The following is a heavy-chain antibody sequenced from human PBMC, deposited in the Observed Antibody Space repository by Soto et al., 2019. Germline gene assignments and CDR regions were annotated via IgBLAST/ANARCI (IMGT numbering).Heavy chain of an antibody. J-gene: IGHJ4*02. Sequence: ASVKVSCKASGYTFTSYAMHWVRQAPGQRLEWMGWINAGNGNTKYSQKFQGRVTITRDTSASTAYMELSSLRSEDTAVYYCATQYSSSRFRRYDYWGQGTLVTVS. CDR2: INAGNGNT. D-gene: IGHD6-6*01. V-gene: IGHV1-3*01. CDR3: ATQYSSSRFRRYDY. CDR1: GYTFTSYA.